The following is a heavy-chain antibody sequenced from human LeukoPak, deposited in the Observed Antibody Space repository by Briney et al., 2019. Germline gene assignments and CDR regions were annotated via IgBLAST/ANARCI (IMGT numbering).Heavy chain of an antibody. CDR3: ARAFDY. V-gene: IGHV3-48*04. CDR1: GFTFSSYR. J-gene: IGHJ4*02. CDR2: ISSSSSTI. Sequence: PGRSLRLSCAASGFTFSSYRMNWVRQAPGKGLEWVSYISSSSSTIYYADSVKGRFTISRDDAKNSLYLQLNSLRAEDTAVYYCARAFDYWGQGTLVTVSS.